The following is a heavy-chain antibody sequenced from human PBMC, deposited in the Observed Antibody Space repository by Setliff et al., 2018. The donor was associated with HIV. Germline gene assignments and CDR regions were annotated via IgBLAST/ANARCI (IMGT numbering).Heavy chain of an antibody. CDR1: GFTFSNYA. D-gene: IGHD3-22*01. Sequence: GGSLRLSCAASGFTFSNYAMHWVRQAPGKGLEWVAVISYDGTKEYYADSVKGRFTISRDNSNNTLSLQMSSLRAEDTALYYCAKLDYYDYSGSWARKVAIDFWGRGTMVTVSS. CDR3: AKLDYYDYSGSWARKVAIDF. CDR2: ISYDGTKE. J-gene: IGHJ3*01. V-gene: IGHV3-30*04.